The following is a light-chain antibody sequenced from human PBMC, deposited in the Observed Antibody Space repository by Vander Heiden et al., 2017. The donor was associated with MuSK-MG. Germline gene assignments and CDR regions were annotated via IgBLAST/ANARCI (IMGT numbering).Light chain of an antibody. V-gene: IGLV3-19*01. CDR1: RLRNHY. Sequence: SSELTQDSAVSVALVQTVRITCPGDRLRNHYASWYQQQPEQTPVLLMFGKNNRHSGIPDRFSGSSSETTAALTITGAQAEDEADYYCHSRDSSNNHVLFGGGTKLTVL. CDR2: GKN. CDR3: HSRDSSNNHVL. J-gene: IGLJ2*01.